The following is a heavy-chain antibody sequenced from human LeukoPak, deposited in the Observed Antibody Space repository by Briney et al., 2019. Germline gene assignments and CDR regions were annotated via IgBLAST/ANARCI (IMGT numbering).Heavy chain of an antibody. CDR3: ARGTMAYCFDY. D-gene: IGHD4/OR15-4a*01. Sequence: SYIISSGATIYYADSVKGRFAISRDNAKNSLYLQMDSLRDEDTAVYYCARGTMAYCFDYWGQGTLVTVSS. V-gene: IGHV3-48*02. CDR2: IISSGATI. J-gene: IGHJ4*02.